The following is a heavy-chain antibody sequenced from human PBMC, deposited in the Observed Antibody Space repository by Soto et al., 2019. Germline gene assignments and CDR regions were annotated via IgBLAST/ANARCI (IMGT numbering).Heavy chain of an antibody. CDR1: GFTFSSYW. J-gene: IGHJ6*03. Sequence: GGSLRLSCAASGFTFSSYWMHWVRQAPGKGLVWVSRINSDGSSTSYADSVKGRFTISRDNAKNTLYLQMNSLRAEDTAVYYCARWVDFWSGYGPAPYYYYYYMDVWGKGTTVTV. V-gene: IGHV3-74*01. CDR3: ARWVDFWSGYGPAPYYYYYYMDV. CDR2: INSDGSST. D-gene: IGHD3-3*01.